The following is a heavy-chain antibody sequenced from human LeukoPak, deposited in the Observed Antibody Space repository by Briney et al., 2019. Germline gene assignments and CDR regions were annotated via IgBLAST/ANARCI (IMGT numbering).Heavy chain of an antibody. D-gene: IGHD3-16*01. Sequence: KPSETLSLTCVVSGYSISSTYYWGWIRQPPGKGLEWIGSIYHSGSTYYNSSLKSRVTISIDTSKNQFSLKLTSVTAADTAVYYCARPFCLRLRCYFDFWGQGTLVTVSS. CDR3: ARPFCLRLRCYFDF. J-gene: IGHJ4*02. CDR1: GYSISSTYY. CDR2: IYHSGST. V-gene: IGHV4-38-2*01.